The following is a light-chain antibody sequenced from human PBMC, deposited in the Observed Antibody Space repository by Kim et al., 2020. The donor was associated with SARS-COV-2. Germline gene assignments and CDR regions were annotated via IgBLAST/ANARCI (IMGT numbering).Light chain of an antibody. J-gene: IGKJ4*01. CDR3: QQRANWPPLT. CDR2: DAS. V-gene: IGKV3-11*01. CDR1: QSVCNY. Sequence: SPGERATLSSRASQSVCNYLALYQQKPGQAPRLLVYDASTRATGIPARFSGNGSWTDFTLTLSSLEPEDFAVYYCQQRANWPPLTFGGGTKVDIK.